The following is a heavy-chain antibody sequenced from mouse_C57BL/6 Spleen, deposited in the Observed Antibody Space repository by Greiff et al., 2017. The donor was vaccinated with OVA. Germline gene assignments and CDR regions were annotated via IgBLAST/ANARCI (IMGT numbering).Heavy chain of an antibody. J-gene: IGHJ2*01. CDR2: ISNGGGST. D-gene: IGHD1-1*01. Sequence: DVMLVESGGGLVQPGGSLKLSCAASGFTFSDYYMYWVRQTPEKRLEWVAYISNGGGSTYYPDTVKGRFTISRDNAKNTLYLQMSRLKSEDTAMYYCARFTTVVAFDYWGQGTTLTVSS. CDR1: GFTFSDYY. V-gene: IGHV5-12*01. CDR3: ARFTTVVAFDY.